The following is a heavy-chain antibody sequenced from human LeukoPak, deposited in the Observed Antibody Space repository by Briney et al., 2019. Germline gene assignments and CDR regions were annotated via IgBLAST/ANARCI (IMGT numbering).Heavy chain of an antibody. Sequence: GGSLRLSCAASGVTFSSYSMNWVRQAPGKGLEGVSYISSSSTTIYYADSVKGRFTISRDNAKNSLYLQMNSLRAEGTAVYYCARDHHRRLYDSQARDTFDFWGQGTMVTVSS. CDR1: GVTFSSYS. CDR2: ISSSSTTI. D-gene: IGHD3-22*01. CDR3: ARDHHRRLYDSQARDTFDF. J-gene: IGHJ3*01. V-gene: IGHV3-48*01.